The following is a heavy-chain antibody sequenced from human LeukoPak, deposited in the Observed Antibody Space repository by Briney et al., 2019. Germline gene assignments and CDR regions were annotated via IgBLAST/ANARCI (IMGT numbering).Heavy chain of an antibody. CDR1: GFTFSSYE. Sequence: GGSLRLSCAASGFTFSSYEMNWVRQAPGKGLEWVSYISSSGSTIYYADSVKGRFTISRDNAKNSLYLQMNSLRAEDTAVYYCARDYSSSSVGYWGPRRANDAFDIWGQGTMVTVSS. D-gene: IGHD6-6*01. J-gene: IGHJ3*02. CDR2: ISSSGSTI. CDR3: ARDYSSSSVGYWGPRRANDAFDI. V-gene: IGHV3-48*03.